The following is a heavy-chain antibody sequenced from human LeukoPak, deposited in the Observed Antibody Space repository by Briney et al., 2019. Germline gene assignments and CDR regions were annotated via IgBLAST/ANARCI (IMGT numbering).Heavy chain of an antibody. Sequence: PGGSLRLSCAASRFTSSSYGMHWVRQAPGKGLEWVAVISYDGSNKYYADSVKGRFTISRDNSKNTLYLQMNSLRAEDTAVYYCATSEGGYCSSTSCYVSSGQQWLVYWGQGTLVTVSS. D-gene: IGHD2-2*01. CDR1: RFTSSSYG. CDR3: ATSEGGYCSSTSCYVSSGQQWLVY. V-gene: IGHV3-30*03. CDR2: ISYDGSNK. J-gene: IGHJ4*02.